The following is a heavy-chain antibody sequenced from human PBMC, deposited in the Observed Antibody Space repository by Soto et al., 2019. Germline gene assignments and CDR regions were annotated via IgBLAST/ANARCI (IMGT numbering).Heavy chain of an antibody. CDR1: GGSISGGGFS. CDR3: ARLQFGEGFDY. V-gene: IGHV4-30-2*01. CDR2: ILHTGGT. D-gene: IGHD3-10*01. Sequence: SETLSLTCAVSGGSISGGGFSWSWIRQPPGKGLGWIGYILHTGGTQYNPSLKSRVSMSVDKSKNQFSLPLPSVTAADTAVYYCARLQFGEGFDYWGQGALVTVSS. J-gene: IGHJ4*02.